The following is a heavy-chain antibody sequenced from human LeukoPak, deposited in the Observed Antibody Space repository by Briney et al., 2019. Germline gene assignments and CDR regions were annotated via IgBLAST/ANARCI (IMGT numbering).Heavy chain of an antibody. CDR3: ARGEMATISIDY. Sequence: SETLSLTCTVSGGSFSSGSYYWSWIRQPPGKGLEWIGYIYYSGSTNYNPSLKSRVTISVDTSKNQFSLKLSSVTAADTAVYYCARGEMATISIDYWGQGTLVTVSS. D-gene: IGHD5-24*01. V-gene: IGHV4-61*01. J-gene: IGHJ4*02. CDR1: GGSFSSGSYY. CDR2: IYYSGST.